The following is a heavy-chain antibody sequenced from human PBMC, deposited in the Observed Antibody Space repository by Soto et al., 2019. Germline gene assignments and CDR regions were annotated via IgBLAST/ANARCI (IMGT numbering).Heavy chain of an antibody. J-gene: IGHJ6*02. Sequence: GGSLRLSCAASGFTFSSYGMHWVRQAPGKGLEWVAVISYDGSNKYYADSVKGRFTISRDNSKNTLYLQMNSLRAEDTAVYYCAKEYGSGSYVRYYYYYGMDVWGQGTTVTVSS. CDR2: ISYDGSNK. CDR1: GFTFSSYG. V-gene: IGHV3-30*18. CDR3: AKEYGSGSYVRYYYYYGMDV. D-gene: IGHD3-10*01.